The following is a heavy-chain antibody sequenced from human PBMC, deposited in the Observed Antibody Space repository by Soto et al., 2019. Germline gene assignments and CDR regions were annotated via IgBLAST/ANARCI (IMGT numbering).Heavy chain of an antibody. V-gene: IGHV1-18*04. D-gene: IGHD1-26*01. CDR1: GYKFSDFG. CDR3: ARSSGGNVGIIIEGTNWFAP. CDR2: ISGKNGNT. Sequence: ASVNVSCKASGYKFSDFGITWVRQAPGQGLEWMGWISGKNGNTNYAQKVQGRVTLTADTSTSTAYMEVSSLTSEDTAMYYCARSSGGNVGIIIEGTNWFAPWGQGTLVTVSS. J-gene: IGHJ5*02.